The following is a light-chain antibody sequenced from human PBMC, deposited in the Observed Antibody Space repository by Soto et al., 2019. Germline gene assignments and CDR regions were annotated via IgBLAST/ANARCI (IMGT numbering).Light chain of an antibody. CDR3: QQSFTATYT. Sequence: DIQMTQSPSSLSAYLGDRPTITCRASQSITRYLNWSQQKPGRAPHLLIYTASSLQRGVPSRFSGSGAGKDVTLTITSLQPEDFATYYCQQSFTATYTFGQGTRLEIK. J-gene: IGKJ5*01. CDR2: TAS. V-gene: IGKV1-39*01. CDR1: QSITRY.